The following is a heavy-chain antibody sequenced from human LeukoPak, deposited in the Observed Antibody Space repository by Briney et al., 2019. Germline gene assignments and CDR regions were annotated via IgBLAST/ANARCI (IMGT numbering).Heavy chain of an antibody. CDR1: EYTFTSYY. J-gene: IGHJ4*02. D-gene: IGHD6-13*01. V-gene: IGHV1-46*01. Sequence: ASVKVSCKASEYTFTSYYVHWVRQAPGQGLEWMGIINPSGGSTSYAQKFQGRVTMTRDTSTSTVYMELSSLRSEDTAVYYCARDVSSSGYFDYWGQGTLVTVSS. CDR2: INPSGGST. CDR3: ARDVSSSGYFDY.